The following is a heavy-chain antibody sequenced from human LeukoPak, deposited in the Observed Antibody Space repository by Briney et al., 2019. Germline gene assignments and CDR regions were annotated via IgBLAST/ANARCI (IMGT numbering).Heavy chain of an antibody. D-gene: IGHD1-26*01. CDR1: GFTFSSYS. V-gene: IGHV3-23*01. CDR3: AKRYSGSYNYFDY. J-gene: IGHJ4*02. Sequence: GGSLRLSCAASGFTFSSYSMNWVRQAPGKGLEWVSAISGSGGSTYYADSVKGRFTISRDNSKNTLYLQMNSLRAEDTAVYYCAKRYSGSYNYFDYWGQGTLVTVSS. CDR2: ISGSGGST.